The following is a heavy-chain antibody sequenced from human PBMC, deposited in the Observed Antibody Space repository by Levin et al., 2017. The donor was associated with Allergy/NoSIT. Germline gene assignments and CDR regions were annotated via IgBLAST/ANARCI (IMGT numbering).Heavy chain of an antibody. Sequence: ASVKVSCKAFGYTFTSYGINWVRQAPGQGLEWMGWISPYNGNTNYAQKFQGRVTMTTDTSTSTVYMDLRSLRSDETAIYYCAKDYKYSSSSGFGYWGQGTLVTVSS. D-gene: IGHD6-6*01. CDR3: AKDYKYSSSSGFGY. CDR1: GYTFTSYG. J-gene: IGHJ4*02. V-gene: IGHV1-18*01. CDR2: ISPYNGNT.